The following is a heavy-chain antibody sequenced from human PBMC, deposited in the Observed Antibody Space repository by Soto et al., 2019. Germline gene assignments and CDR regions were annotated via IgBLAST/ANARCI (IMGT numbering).Heavy chain of an antibody. Sequence: SETLSLTCSVSGGSINSSSYFWGWVRQPPGKGLEWIGSIYYSGSTYYNPSLRSRVTISVDTSKNQFSLKLSSVTAADTAVFYCARHYSSGSRNWFDPWVQGILVTVSS. D-gene: IGHD6-19*01. V-gene: IGHV4-39*01. J-gene: IGHJ5*02. CDR1: GGSINSSSYF. CDR3: ARHYSSGSRNWFDP. CDR2: IYYSGST.